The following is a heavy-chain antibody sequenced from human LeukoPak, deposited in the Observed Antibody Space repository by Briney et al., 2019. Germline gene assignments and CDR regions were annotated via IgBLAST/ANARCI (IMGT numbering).Heavy chain of an antibody. D-gene: IGHD3-10*01. J-gene: IGHJ3*02. CDR3: ARFRSIYDAFDI. CDR1: GYTFTSYD. Sequence: ASVKVSCKASGYTFTSYDINWVRQATGQGLEWMGWMNPNSGNTGCAQKFQGRVTMTRNTSISTAYMELSSLRSEDTAVYYCARFRSIYDAFDIWGQGTMVTVSS. V-gene: IGHV1-8*01. CDR2: MNPNSGNT.